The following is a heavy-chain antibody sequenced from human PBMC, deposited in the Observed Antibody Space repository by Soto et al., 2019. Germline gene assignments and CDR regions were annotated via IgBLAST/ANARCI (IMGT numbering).Heavy chain of an antibody. D-gene: IGHD2-15*01. CDR1: VYTLTSDG. V-gene: IGHV1-18*01. Sequence: ASVKLSCEASVYTLTSDGISWVRHAPGQGLEWMGSMSDYNGNTNYAQKLQGRVTMTTDTSTSTAYMELSSLRSDDPAGYYCARAREMLLQSDYYYYGMDVWGQGTTVTVPS. CDR2: MSDYNGNT. J-gene: IGHJ6*02. CDR3: ARAREMLLQSDYYYYGMDV.